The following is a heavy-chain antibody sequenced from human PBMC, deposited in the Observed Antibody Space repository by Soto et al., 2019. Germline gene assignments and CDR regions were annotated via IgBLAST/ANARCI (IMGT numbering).Heavy chain of an antibody. Sequence: QVQLVQSGAEVKKPGASVKVSCKASGYSFTNYYLHWVRQAPGQGLEYMGVINPNGGGKSYAQKFQGRVTMTSDTSTSIVYMELSSRRSDDTAVYYCTRTFISSRDGFDLWGQGTLVTVSS. CDR3: TRTFISSRDGFDL. D-gene: IGHD6-13*01. CDR2: INPNGGGK. J-gene: IGHJ4*02. V-gene: IGHV1-46*03. CDR1: GYSFTNYY.